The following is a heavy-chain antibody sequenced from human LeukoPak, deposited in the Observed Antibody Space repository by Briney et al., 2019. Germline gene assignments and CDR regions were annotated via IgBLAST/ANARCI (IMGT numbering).Heavy chain of an antibody. CDR1: GGSFSGYY. CDR2: INHSGST. J-gene: IGHJ5*02. D-gene: IGHD3-16*01. CDR3: ARGRRLRLGVRYWFDP. V-gene: IGHV4-34*01. Sequence: SETLSLTCAVYGGSFSGYYWSWIRQPPGKGLEWIGEINHSGSTNYNPSLKSRVTISVDTSKNQFSLKLSSVTAADTAVYYCARGRRLRLGVRYWFDPWGQGTLVTVSS.